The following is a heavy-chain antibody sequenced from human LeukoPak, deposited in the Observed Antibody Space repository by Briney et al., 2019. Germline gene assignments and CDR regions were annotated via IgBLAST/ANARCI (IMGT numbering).Heavy chain of an antibody. CDR2: INYSGST. D-gene: IGHD4-17*01. V-gene: IGHV4-59*01. J-gene: IGHJ3*02. CDR1: GGSISSYY. CDR3: ARDPHYGDILNDPFDI. Sequence: SETLSLTCTVPGGSISSYYWSWIRQPPGKGLEWIGYINYSGSTKYNPSLKSRVTISVDTSKNQFSLKLSSVTAADTAVYFCARDPHYGDILNDPFDIWGQGTMVTVSS.